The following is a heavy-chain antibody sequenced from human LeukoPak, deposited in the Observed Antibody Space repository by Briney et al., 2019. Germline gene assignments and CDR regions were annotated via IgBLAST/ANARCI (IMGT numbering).Heavy chain of an antibody. Sequence: SETLSLTCTVSGYSISSGYYWGWIRQPPGKGLEWIGSIYHSGSTYYNPSLKSRVTISVDTSKNQFSLKLSSVTAADTAVYYCARDLHGSYGPPNFDYWGQGTLVTVSS. J-gene: IGHJ4*02. CDR3: ARDLHGSYGPPNFDY. CDR1: GYSISSGYY. V-gene: IGHV4-38-2*02. CDR2: IYHSGST. D-gene: IGHD5-18*01.